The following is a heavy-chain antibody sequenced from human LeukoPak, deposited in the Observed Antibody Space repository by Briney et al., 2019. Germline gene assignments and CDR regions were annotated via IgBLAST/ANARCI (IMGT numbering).Heavy chain of an antibody. V-gene: IGHV3-23*01. Sequence: GGSLRLSCAASGFTFSSYWMSWVRQAPGKGLEWVSAISGSGGSTYYADSVKGRFTISRDNSKNTLYLQINSLRAEDTAVYYCATYSSSWYVTEYFQHWGQGTLVTVSS. J-gene: IGHJ1*01. CDR3: ATYSSSWYVTEYFQH. CDR2: ISGSGGST. D-gene: IGHD6-13*01. CDR1: GFTFSSYW.